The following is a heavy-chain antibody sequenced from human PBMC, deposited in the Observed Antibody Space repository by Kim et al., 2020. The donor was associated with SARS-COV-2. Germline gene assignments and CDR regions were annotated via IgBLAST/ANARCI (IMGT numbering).Heavy chain of an antibody. D-gene: IGHD4-17*01. J-gene: IGHJ4*02. CDR2: ISWNSGSI. Sequence: GGSLRLSCAASGFTFDDYAMHWVRQAPGKGLEWVSGISWNSGSIGYADSVKGRFTISRDNAKNSLYLQMNSLRAEDTALYYCAKDKRTTVTTWYFDYWGQGTLVTVSS. CDR3: AKDKRTTVTTWYFDY. CDR1: GFTFDDYA. V-gene: IGHV3-9*01.